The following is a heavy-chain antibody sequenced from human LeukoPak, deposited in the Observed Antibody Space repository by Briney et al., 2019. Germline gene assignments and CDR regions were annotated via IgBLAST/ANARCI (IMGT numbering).Heavy chain of an antibody. CDR1: GFTFNRYS. V-gene: IGHV3-48*02. D-gene: IGHD6-13*01. CDR2: ICTSSSTR. Sequence: GGSLRLSCAASGFTFNRYSMNWVRQAPGEGLDWVSYICTSSSTRFYADSVKGRFTISRDNVKNSLYLQMISLRDDDTGLDYCARGLGQGAAPLRYFDLWGRGTLVTVSS. CDR3: ARGLGQGAAPLRYFDL. J-gene: IGHJ2*01.